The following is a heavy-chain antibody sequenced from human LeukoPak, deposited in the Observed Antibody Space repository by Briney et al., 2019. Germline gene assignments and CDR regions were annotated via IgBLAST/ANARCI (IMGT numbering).Heavy chain of an antibody. J-gene: IGHJ5*02. D-gene: IGHD3-3*01. CDR3: ARSTNDFSTGNWFDP. Sequence: VASVKTFCTACEGAFSGYGVSWVRQAPGQGLKWMGGIIPIFGTASYAQKFQGRVTITTDESTSTAYMELSSLRSEDTAVYYCARSTNDFSTGNWFDPWGQGTLVTVSS. V-gene: IGHV1-69*05. CDR2: IIPIFGTA. CDR1: EGAFSGYG.